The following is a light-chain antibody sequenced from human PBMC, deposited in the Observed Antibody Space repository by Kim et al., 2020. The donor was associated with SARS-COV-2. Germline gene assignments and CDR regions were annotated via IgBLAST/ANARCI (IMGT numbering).Light chain of an antibody. CDR3: QSYDSSNRV. Sequence: NFMLTQPHSVSESTGKTVTISCTRSSGSIASNYVQWYQQRPGSAPTTVIYDDNQRPSGVPDRFSGSIDSSSNSASLTISGLKTEDEADYYCQSYDSSNRVFGGGTQLTVL. CDR2: DDN. CDR1: SGSIASNY. J-gene: IGLJ3*02. V-gene: IGLV6-57*04.